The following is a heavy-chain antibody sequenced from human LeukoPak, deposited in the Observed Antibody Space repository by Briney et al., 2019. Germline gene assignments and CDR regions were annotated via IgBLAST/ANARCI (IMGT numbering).Heavy chain of an antibody. D-gene: IGHD6-19*01. CDR2: TSYDEGNK. CDR3: AKVRDTRDWYKDAFDI. V-gene: IGHV3-30-3*01. J-gene: IGHJ3*02. Sequence: GGSLRLSCAASGFTFSGYAMHWVRQAPGKGLEWVAVTSYDEGNKYYADSVKGRFSISRDNSKNTLYLQMNSLRAEDTAMYNCAKVRDTRDWYKDAFDIWGQGTRVTVSS. CDR1: GFTFSGYA.